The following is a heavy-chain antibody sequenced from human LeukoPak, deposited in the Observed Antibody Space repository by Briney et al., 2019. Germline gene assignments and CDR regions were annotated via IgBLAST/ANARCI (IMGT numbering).Heavy chain of an antibody. CDR3: ARIAAAPNYYMDV. V-gene: IGHV1-69*13. Sequence: SVKVSCKASGGTFSSYAISWVRQAPGQGLEWMGGIIPIFGTANYAQKFQGRVTITADESTSTAYMELSSLRSDDTAVYYCARIAAAPNYYMDVWGKGTTVTVSS. CDR1: GGTFSSYA. CDR2: IIPIFGTA. D-gene: IGHD6-13*01. J-gene: IGHJ6*03.